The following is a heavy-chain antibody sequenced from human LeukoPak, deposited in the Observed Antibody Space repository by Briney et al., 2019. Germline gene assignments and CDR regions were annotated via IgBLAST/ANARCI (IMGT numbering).Heavy chain of an antibody. CDR1: GFTLNNYE. Sequence: GGSLRLSCAASGFTLNNYEMNWVRQAPGKGLEWVSYINSGGETRYYADSVKGRFTISRDNADNSLSLQVNSLRAEDTAVYYCARDQGERRHYYYGMDVWGQGTTVTVSS. J-gene: IGHJ6*02. CDR2: INSGGETR. CDR3: ARDQGERRHYYYGMDV. D-gene: IGHD1-1*01. V-gene: IGHV3-48*03.